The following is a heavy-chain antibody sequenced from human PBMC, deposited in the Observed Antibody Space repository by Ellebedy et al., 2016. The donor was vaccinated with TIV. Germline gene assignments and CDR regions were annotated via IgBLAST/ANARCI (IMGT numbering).Heavy chain of an antibody. J-gene: IGHJ6*03. CDR2: IHSGGST. CDR3: ARDREAARPGYYYYMDV. CDR1: GFTVSSNY. V-gene: IGHV3-53*01. Sequence: GESLKISCAASGFTVSSNYMSWVRQAPGKGLEWVSVIHSGGSTYYADSVKGRFTISRDNSKNTLYLQMNSLRAEDTAVYYCARDREAARPGYYYYMDVWGKGTTVTVSS. D-gene: IGHD6-6*01.